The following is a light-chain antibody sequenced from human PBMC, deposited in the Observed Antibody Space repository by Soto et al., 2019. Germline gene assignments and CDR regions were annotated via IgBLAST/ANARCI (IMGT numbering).Light chain of an antibody. CDR2: DAS. V-gene: IGKV3-20*01. Sequence: EIVLTQSPGTLSLSPGERATLSCRASQSISSRYLAWYQQKPGQAPRLLIHDASTRATGIPARFSGSGSGTEFILTISSVESEDFAVYYCQQYGSSGTFGRGTKVDIK. CDR3: QQYGSSGT. J-gene: IGKJ4*02. CDR1: QSISSRY.